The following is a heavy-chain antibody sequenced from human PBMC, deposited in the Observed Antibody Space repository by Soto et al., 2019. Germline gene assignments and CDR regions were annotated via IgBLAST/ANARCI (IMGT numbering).Heavy chain of an antibody. D-gene: IGHD6-6*01. CDR3: ARVLGIAAMYYFDY. V-gene: IGHV3-7*01. CDR2: IKQDGSEK. CDR1: GFTFSSYW. Sequence: GGSLRLSCAASGFTFSSYWMSWVRQAPGKGLEWVANIKQDGSEKYYVDSVKGRFTISRDNAKNSLYLQMNSLRAEDTAVYYCARVLGIAAMYYFDYWGQGTLVTV. J-gene: IGHJ4*02.